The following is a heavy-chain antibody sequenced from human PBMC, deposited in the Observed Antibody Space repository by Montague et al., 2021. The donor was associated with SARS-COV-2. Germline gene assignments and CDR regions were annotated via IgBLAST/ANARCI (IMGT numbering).Heavy chain of an antibody. CDR1: GFTFSSYA. CDR3: ARDNYDYVWGSYRYIY. J-gene: IGHJ4*02. CDR2: ISYDGSNK. Sequence: LSLSCAASGFTFSSYAMHWVRQAPGKGLERVAVISYDGSNKYYADSVKGRFTISRDNSKNTLYLQMNSLRAEDTAVYYCARDNYDYVWGSYRYIYWGQGTLVTVSS. D-gene: IGHD3-16*02. V-gene: IGHV3-30*04.